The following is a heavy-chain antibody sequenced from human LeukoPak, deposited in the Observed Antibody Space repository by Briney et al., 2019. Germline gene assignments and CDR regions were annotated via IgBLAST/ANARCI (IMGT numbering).Heavy chain of an antibody. D-gene: IGHD3-3*01. CDR1: GFTFSSYS. Sequence: PGGSLRLSCAASGFTFSSYSMNWVRQAPGKGLEWVSSISSSGRNIFYADSVTGRFTISRDNANNSLYLQMNSLRAEDTAVYYCARDRGVVHLPYYFDYWGQGTLVTVSS. J-gene: IGHJ4*02. CDR3: ARDRGVVHLPYYFDY. V-gene: IGHV3-21*01. CDR2: ISSSGRNI.